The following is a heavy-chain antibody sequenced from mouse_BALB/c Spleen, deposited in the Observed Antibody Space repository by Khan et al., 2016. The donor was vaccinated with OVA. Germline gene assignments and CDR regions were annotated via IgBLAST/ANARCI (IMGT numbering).Heavy chain of an antibody. J-gene: IGHJ3*01. V-gene: IGHV9-3-1*01. Sequence: QIQLVQSGPDLKKPGETVKISCKASGYTLTDYGMNWVKQTPGKGLKWMGWINTYTGEPTYADDFKGRFAFSLETSANTAYLQIINLKNEDTATYFCTRSQGNYLFAYWGQGTLVTVS. CDR2: INTYTGEP. CDR1: GYTLTDYG. CDR3: TRSQGNYLFAY. D-gene: IGHD2-1*01.